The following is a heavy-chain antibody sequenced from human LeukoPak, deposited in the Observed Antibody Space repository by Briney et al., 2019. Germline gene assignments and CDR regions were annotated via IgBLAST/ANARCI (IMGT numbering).Heavy chain of an antibody. Sequence: SETLSLTCAVYGGSFSGYYWSWIRQPPGKGLEWIGEINHSGSTNYNPSLKSRDTISVDTSKNQFSLKLSSVTAADTAVYYCARVSVTSAARFDYWGQGTLVTVSS. CDR3: ARVSVTSAARFDY. CDR2: INHSGST. V-gene: IGHV4-34*01. J-gene: IGHJ4*02. CDR1: GGSFSGYY. D-gene: IGHD6-6*01.